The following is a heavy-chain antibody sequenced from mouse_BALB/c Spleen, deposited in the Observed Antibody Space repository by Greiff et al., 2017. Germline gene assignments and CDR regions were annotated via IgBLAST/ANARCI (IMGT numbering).Heavy chain of an antibody. D-gene: IGHD2-4*01. Sequence: EVQVVESGGGLVKPGGSLKLSCAASGFTFSSYTMSWVRQTPEKRLEWVATISSGGGNTYYPDSVKGRFTISRDNAKNNLYLQMSSLRSEDTALYYCARIYYDYDVDYYAMDYWGQGTSVTVSS. V-gene: IGHV5-9*03. J-gene: IGHJ4*01. CDR2: ISSGGGNT. CDR1: GFTFSSYT. CDR3: ARIYYDYDVDYYAMDY.